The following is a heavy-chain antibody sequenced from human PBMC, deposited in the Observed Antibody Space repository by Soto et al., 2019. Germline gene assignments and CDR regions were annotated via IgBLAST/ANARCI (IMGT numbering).Heavy chain of an antibody. Sequence: ASVKVSCKASGYTFISYYIHWVRQAPGQGLEWMGWISAYNGNIKYAQKLQGRVTMTTDTSTSTAYMELRSLRSDDTAVYYCARDLAVGLVDYWGQGTLVTVSS. CDR2: ISAYNGNI. CDR1: GYTFISYY. V-gene: IGHV1-18*04. J-gene: IGHJ4*02. CDR3: ARDLAVGLVDY. D-gene: IGHD6-19*01.